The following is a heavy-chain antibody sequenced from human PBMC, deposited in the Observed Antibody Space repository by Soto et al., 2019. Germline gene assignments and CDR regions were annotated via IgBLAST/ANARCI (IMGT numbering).Heavy chain of an antibody. J-gene: IGHJ6*02. CDR1: GFTFTSSA. D-gene: IGHD2-2*01. CDR2: IVVGSGNT. CDR3: AASSTSHLYYYGMDV. Sequence: ASVKVSCKASGFTFTSSAVQWVRQARGQRLEWIGWIVVGSGNTNYAQKFQERVTITRDMSTSTAYMELSSLRSEDTAVYYCAASSTSHLYYYGMDVWGQGTTVTVSS. V-gene: IGHV1-58*01.